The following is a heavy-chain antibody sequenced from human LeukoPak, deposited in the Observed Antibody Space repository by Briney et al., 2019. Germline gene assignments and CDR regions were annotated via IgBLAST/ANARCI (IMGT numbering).Heavy chain of an antibody. V-gene: IGHV4-61*02. CDR2: IYASGST. CDR3: ARGVSGSYNWFDP. Sequence: SQTLSLTCTVSGGSISSGSYYWSWTRQPAGKGLEWIGRIYASGSTNYNPSLKSRVTMSVDTSKNQFSLKLTSVTAADTAVYYCARGVSGSYNWFDPWGQGTLVTVSS. CDR1: GGSISSGSYY. J-gene: IGHJ5*02. D-gene: IGHD1-26*01.